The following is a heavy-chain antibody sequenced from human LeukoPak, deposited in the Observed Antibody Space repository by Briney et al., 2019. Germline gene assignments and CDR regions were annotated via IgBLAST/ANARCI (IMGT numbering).Heavy chain of an antibody. V-gene: IGHV3-64D*09. D-gene: IGHD3-22*01. CDR1: GFTFSSYA. Sequence: PGGSLRLSCSASGFTFSSYAMHWVRQAPGKGLEYVSAISSNGGSTYYADSVKGRFTISRDNSKNTLYLQMSSLRAEDTAVCYCVKENDSSGYSFDYWGQGTLVTVSS. CDR2: ISSNGGST. CDR3: VKENDSSGYSFDY. J-gene: IGHJ4*02.